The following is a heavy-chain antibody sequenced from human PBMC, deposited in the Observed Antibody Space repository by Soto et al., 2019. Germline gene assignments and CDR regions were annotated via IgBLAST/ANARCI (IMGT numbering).Heavy chain of an antibody. Sequence: QVQLQESGPGLVKPSQTLSLTCTVSGGSISSGGYYWSWLRRHPGRGLEWIGHIYYSGSTYDDPSLKSRVTISVDTSKNQFSLKLSSVTAADTAVYYCAREAYYYGMDVWGQGTTVTVSS. CDR3: AREAYYYGMDV. CDR2: IYYSGST. CDR1: GGSISSGGYY. V-gene: IGHV4-31*03. J-gene: IGHJ6*02.